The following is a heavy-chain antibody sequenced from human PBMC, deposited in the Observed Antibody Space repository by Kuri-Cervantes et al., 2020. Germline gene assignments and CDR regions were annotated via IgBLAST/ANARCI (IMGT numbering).Heavy chain of an antibody. Sequence: SETLSLTCTVSGGSISSSSYYWGWIRQPPGKGLEWIGSIYYSGSTYYNPSLKSRVTMSVDTSRNQFSLKLSSVTAADTAVYYCARVGRTAPDYWGQGTLVTVSS. CDR1: GGSISSSSYY. CDR3: ARVGRTAPDY. CDR2: IYYSGST. J-gene: IGHJ4*02. V-gene: IGHV4-39*07.